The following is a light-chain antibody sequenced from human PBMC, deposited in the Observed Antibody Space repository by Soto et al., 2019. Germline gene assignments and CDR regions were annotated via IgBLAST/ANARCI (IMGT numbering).Light chain of an antibody. Sequence: QSVLTQPASVSGSPGQSITISCTGTSSDVGSYNLVSWYQQHPGKAPKLMIYDVSSRPSGVSNRFSGSKSGNTASLTISGLQAEHEADYYCSSYTSSITYVFGTGTKVTVL. CDR3: SSYTSSITYV. V-gene: IGLV2-14*02. CDR1: SSDVGSYNL. CDR2: DVS. J-gene: IGLJ1*01.